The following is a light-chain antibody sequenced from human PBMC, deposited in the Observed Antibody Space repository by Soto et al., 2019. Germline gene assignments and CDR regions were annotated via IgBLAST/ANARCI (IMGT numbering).Light chain of an antibody. J-gene: IGLJ1*01. CDR2: DVN. V-gene: IGLV2-11*01. CDR3: CSYAGRFTYV. CDR1: SSDVGGYVY. Sequence: QSALTQPRSVSGSPGQSVTISCTGTSSDVGGYVYVSWYQHHPGKAPKLMIYDVNERPSGVPDRFSGSKFDNTASLTISGLQAEDEADYYCCSYAGRFTYVFGTGTRSPS.